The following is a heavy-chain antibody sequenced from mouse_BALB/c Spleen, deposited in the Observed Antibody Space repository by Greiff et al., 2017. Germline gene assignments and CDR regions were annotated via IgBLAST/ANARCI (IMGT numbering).Heavy chain of an antibody. CDR3: ARDGGYYDYDGAWFAY. Sequence: EVMLVESGGGLVQPGGSLRLSCATSGFTFSDFYMEWVRQPPGKRLEWIAASRNKANDYTTEYSASVKGRFIVSRDTSQSILYLQMNALRAEDTAIYYCARDGGYYDYDGAWFAYWGQGTLVTVSA. CDR1: GFTFSDFY. CDR2: SRNKANDYTT. V-gene: IGHV7-1*02. J-gene: IGHJ3*01. D-gene: IGHD2-4*01.